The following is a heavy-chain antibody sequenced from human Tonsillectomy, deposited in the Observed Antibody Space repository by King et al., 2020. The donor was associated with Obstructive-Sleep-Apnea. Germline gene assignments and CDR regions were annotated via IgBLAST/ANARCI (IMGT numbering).Heavy chain of an antibody. CDR3: TTERLWVGELLGNLPLDY. CDR2: INTKIDGGTT. V-gene: IGHV3-15*01. J-gene: IGHJ4*02. CDR1: GFTFSKAC. D-gene: IGHD3-10*01. Sequence: VQLVESGGGLVEPGESLRLSCAASGFTFSKACMSWVRQAPGKGLEWVGHINTKIDGGTTDYAAPVKGRFTISRDDSESKLYLQMNSLKTEDTAVYYCTTERLWVGELLGNLPLDYWGQGSLVTVSS.